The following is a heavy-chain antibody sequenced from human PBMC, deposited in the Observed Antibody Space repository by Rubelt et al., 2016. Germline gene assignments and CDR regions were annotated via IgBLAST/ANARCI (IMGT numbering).Heavy chain of an antibody. CDR3: AREIVVPAAIVRYFDY. Sequence: QLQLQESGPGLVKPSENLSLTCTVSGGSISSSSYYWGWIRQPPGKGLEGIGSIYYSGSTYYNPSLQSRVTLPVNTSKNQFSRKLSSVTAADTAVDYCAREIVVPAAIVRYFDYWGQGTLVTVSS. J-gene: IGHJ4*02. D-gene: IGHD2-2*01. CDR1: GGSISSSSYY. V-gene: IGHV4-39*01. CDR2: IYYSGST.